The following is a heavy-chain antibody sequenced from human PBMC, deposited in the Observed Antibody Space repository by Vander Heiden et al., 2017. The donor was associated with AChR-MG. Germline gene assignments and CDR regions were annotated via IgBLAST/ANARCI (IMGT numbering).Heavy chain of an antibody. CDR1: GFTFSSYG. J-gene: IGHJ4*02. CDR3: AKDKEQWLVSGLFDY. D-gene: IGHD6-19*01. V-gene: IGHV3-30*18. CDR2: ISYDGSNK. Sequence: QVQLVESGGGVVQPGRSLRLSFAALGFTFSSYGMHWVRQAPGKGLEWVAVISYDGSNKYYADSVKGRFTISRDNSKNTLYLQMNSMRAEDTAVYYCAKDKEQWLVSGLFDYWGQGTLVTVSS.